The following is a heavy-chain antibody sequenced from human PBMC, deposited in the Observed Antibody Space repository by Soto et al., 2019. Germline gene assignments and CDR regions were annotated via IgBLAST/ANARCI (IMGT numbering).Heavy chain of an antibody. V-gene: IGHV4-30-2*01. CDR1: GGSISSGGYS. J-gene: IGHJ4*02. CDR2: IYHSGST. CDR3: AREHAVTTSFDY. D-gene: IGHD4-4*01. Sequence: QLQLQESGSGLVKPSQTLSLTCAVSGGSISSGGYSWSWIRQPPGKGLEWIGYIYHSGSTYYNPSLKGRVTISVDRSKNQSALKLSSVTAAATAVYSGAREHAVTTSFDYWGQGTLVTFSS.